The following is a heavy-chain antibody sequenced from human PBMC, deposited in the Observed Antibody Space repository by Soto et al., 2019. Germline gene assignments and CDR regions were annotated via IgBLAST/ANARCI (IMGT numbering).Heavy chain of an antibody. CDR3: AKEWAGDAFDV. CDR2: ISFSDGTT. CDR1: GFAFSTYA. V-gene: IGHV3-23*01. D-gene: IGHD6-19*01. J-gene: IGHJ3*01. Sequence: EVQLLDSGGGLVQPGGSLRLSCAASGFAFSTYAMSWVRQAPGQGLEWVSSISFSDGTTYYADSVKGRLTISRDNSKNILYLQMTSLRAEDTAIYFCAKEWAGDAFDVWGQGTMVTVSS.